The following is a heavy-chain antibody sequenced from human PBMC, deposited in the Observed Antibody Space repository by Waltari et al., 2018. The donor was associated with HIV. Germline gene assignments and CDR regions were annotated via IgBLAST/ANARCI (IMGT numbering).Heavy chain of an antibody. CDR2: TKQDENKR. Sequence: EVQLVESGGGLVQPGGSLRLSCAASGFPFTGSWLTWVRQAPGKGVEWETNTKQDENKRNDVASVKGRYTITRDKAKNSLYLQMNSLTAADTAVYDCTRDSNPAQGSVWYDAFDIWGQGTMVTVSS. V-gene: IGHV3-7*01. D-gene: IGHD6-13*01. CDR1: GFPFTGSW. J-gene: IGHJ3*02. CDR3: TRDSNPAQGSVWYDAFDI.